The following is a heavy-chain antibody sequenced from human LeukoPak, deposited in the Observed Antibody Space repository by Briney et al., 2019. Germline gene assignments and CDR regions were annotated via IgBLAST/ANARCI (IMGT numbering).Heavy chain of an antibody. D-gene: IGHD6-13*01. CDR3: AKPPHSSSWYYFDY. Sequence: PGGSLRLSCAASGFTFGSYAMSWVRQAPGKGLEWVSAISGSGGGTYYADSVKGRFTISRDNSKNTLYLQMNSLRAEDTAVYYCAKPPHSSSWYYFDYWGQGTLVTVSS. V-gene: IGHV3-23*01. CDR2: ISGSGGGT. J-gene: IGHJ4*02. CDR1: GFTFGSYA.